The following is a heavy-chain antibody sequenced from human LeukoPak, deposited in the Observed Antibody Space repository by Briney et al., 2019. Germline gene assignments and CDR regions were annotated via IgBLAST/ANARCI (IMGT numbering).Heavy chain of an antibody. CDR2: IGGLGGST. J-gene: IGHJ4*02. V-gene: IGHV3-23*01. Sequence: GGSLRLSCAASGITASNFYMMWVRQAPGKGREWVSSIGGLGGSTFYAVSVKGRFTISRDNSKNTLYLQMNSLRAEDTAVYYCAKRPDRSYYDRTGYYYFDYWGQGTLVTVSS. CDR1: GITASNFY. CDR3: AKRPDRSYYDRTGYYYFDY. D-gene: IGHD3-22*01.